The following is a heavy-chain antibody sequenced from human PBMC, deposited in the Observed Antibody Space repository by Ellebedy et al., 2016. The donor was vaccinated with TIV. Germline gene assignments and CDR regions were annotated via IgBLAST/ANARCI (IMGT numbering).Heavy chain of an antibody. CDR3: ARGVRGRYYYYYMDV. Sequence: SETLSLXXAVYGGSFSGYYWSWIRQPPGKGLEWIGEINHSGSTNYNPSLKSRVTISVDTSKNQFSLKLSSVTAADTAVYYCARGVRGRYYYYYMDVWGKGTTVTVSS. D-gene: IGHD3-10*01. CDR1: GGSFSGYY. CDR2: INHSGST. J-gene: IGHJ6*03. V-gene: IGHV4-34*01.